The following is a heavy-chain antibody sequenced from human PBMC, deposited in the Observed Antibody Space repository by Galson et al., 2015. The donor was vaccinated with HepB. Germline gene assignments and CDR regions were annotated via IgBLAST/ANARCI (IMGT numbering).Heavy chain of an antibody. D-gene: IGHD3-3*01. CDR2: ISGFGENT. CDR3: ARDASEWSRDY. V-gene: IGHV3-23*01. CDR1: GFTFFTSA. J-gene: IGHJ4*02. Sequence: SLRLSCAASGFTFFTSAMSWVRQAPGKGLEWVSTISGFGENTYYADSVKGRFTVSRDNAKNSVYLQMNSLRVEDTAVYYCARDASEWSRDYWGQGTLVAVSS.